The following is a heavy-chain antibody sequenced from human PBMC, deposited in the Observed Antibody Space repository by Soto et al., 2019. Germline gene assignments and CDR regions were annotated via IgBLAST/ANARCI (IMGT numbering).Heavy chain of an antibody. Sequence: QLQLQESGPGLVKPSETLSLTCTVSGGSISSSSFHWGRIRQPPGKGLEWIGSIYYSGRTYYSPSIKSRLTVSVNTSKNLFSLKLSSVTAADSAVYYCARRERAAGTDWWFDPWGQGTLVTVSS. CDR3: ARRERAAGTDWWFDP. CDR1: GGSISSSSFH. D-gene: IGHD6-13*01. J-gene: IGHJ5*02. CDR2: IYYSGRT. V-gene: IGHV4-39*01.